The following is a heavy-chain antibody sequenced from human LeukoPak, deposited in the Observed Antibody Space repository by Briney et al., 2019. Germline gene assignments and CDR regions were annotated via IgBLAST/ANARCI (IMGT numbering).Heavy chain of an antibody. J-gene: IGHJ4*02. Sequence: GSLRLSCAASGFTFDDYAMHWVRQAPGKGLEWVSLISWDGGSTYYADSVKGRFTISRDNSKNSLYLQMNSLRTEDTALYYCARSMIVVVTNSGLVYWGQGTLVTVSS. CDR2: ISWDGGST. D-gene: IGHD3-22*01. V-gene: IGHV3-43*01. CDR3: ARSMIVVVTNSGLVY. CDR1: GFTFDDYA.